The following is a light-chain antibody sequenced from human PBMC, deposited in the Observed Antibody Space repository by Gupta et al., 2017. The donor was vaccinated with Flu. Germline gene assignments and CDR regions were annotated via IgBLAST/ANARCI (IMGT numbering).Light chain of an antibody. CDR1: QDIDNY. J-gene: IGKJ5*01. CDR3: QQDDSYPIT. CDR2: TAS. V-gene: IGKV1-16*01. Sequence: DIQMTQSPSSLSASVGDRVTITCRASQDIDNYLAWIQQKPGKAPKYLIYTASTLQSGVPSRFSGSGSGTDFTLTIRSLQPEDFATYYCQQDDSYPITFGQGTRLEIK.